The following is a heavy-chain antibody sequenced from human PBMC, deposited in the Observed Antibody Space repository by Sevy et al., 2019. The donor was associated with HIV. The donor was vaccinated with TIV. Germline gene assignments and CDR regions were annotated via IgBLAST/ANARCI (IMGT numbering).Heavy chain of an antibody. V-gene: IGHV4-34*01. CDR3: ATTHSTXXYFXX. J-gene: IGHJ4*01. CDR1: GRSFSGYY. Sequence: SETLSLTCAVXGRSFSGYYWSWVRQPPGKGLEWIGEFEYGGSTKYNPSLKSRVTISMDTSKNHFSLKLTSVTATDTAVXYCATTHSTXXYFXXXXXXNLVTVSS. CDR2: FEYGGST.